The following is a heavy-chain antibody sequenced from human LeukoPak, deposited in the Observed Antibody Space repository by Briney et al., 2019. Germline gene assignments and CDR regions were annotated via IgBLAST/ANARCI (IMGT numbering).Heavy chain of an antibody. CDR1: GFTFSRYS. D-gene: IGHD3-22*01. V-gene: IGHV3-48*04. CDR3: ARDAYYYDSSGYRVAVSSFEY. Sequence: GGSLRLSCAASGFTFSRYSMNWVRQAPGKGLEGVSYINAGGSTIYYADSVKGRFTISRDNAKSSLYLQMNSLRAEDTAVYYCARDAYYYDSSGYRVAVSSFEYWGQGTLVTVSS. J-gene: IGHJ4*02. CDR2: INAGGSTI.